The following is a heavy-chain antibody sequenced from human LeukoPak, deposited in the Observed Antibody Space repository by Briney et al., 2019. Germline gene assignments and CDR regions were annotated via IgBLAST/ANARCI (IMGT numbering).Heavy chain of an antibody. CDR1: GFTFNSYA. J-gene: IGHJ4*02. CDR3: ARGEGITIFGVVIDFDY. Sequence: GGSLRLSCAASGFTFNSYAMHWVRQAPGKGLEWVAVISYDGSNKYYADSVKGRFTISRDNSKNTLYLQMNSLRAEDTAVYYCARGEGITIFGVVIDFDYWGQGTLVTVSS. CDR2: ISYDGSNK. V-gene: IGHV3-30-3*01. D-gene: IGHD3-3*01.